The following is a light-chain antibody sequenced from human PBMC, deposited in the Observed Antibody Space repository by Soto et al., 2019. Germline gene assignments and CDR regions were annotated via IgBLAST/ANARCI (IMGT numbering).Light chain of an antibody. CDR2: EAA. CDR1: RSLLHSDGKTY. Sequence: EIVMTQTPLSLSVTPGQPASISCKSSRSLLHSDGKTYLYWYLQKPGQSPQLLIYEAANRFSGVPDRFSVSGSGTDFTLKISRVEAEDVGVYYCMQSKQFPLTFGGGTKVEIK. J-gene: IGKJ4*01. CDR3: MQSKQFPLT. V-gene: IGKV2D-29*02.